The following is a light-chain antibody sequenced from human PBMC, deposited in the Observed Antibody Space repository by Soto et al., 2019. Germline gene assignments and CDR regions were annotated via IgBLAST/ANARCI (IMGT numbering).Light chain of an antibody. J-gene: IGKJ5*01. CDR1: QSVSSN. Sequence: EIVMTQSPATLSVSPGERATLSCRASQSVSSNLAWYQQKPGQAPRLLIYGASTRATGIPARFSGSVSGTEFTLTISSLQSEYFAVYYCQQYNNGPPITFGQGTRLEIK. V-gene: IGKV3-15*01. CDR2: GAS. CDR3: QQYNNGPPIT.